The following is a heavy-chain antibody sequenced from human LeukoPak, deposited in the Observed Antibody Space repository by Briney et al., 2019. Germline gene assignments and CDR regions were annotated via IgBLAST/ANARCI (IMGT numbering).Heavy chain of an antibody. CDR3: ARDRIGVSDY. D-gene: IGHD3-10*01. CDR2: ISSSSSYI. V-gene: IGHV3-21*01. Sequence: GGSLRLSCAASGFTFSSYSMNWVRQAPGKGLEWVSSISSSSSYICYADSVKGRFTISRDNAKNSLYLQVNSLRAEDTAVYYCARDRIGVSDYWGQGTLVTVSS. CDR1: GFTFSSYS. J-gene: IGHJ4*02.